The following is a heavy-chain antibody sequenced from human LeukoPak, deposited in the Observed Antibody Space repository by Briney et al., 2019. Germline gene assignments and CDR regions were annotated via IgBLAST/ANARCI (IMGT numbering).Heavy chain of an antibody. CDR3: AKDREWELLSIFDY. J-gene: IGHJ4*02. CDR1: GFTFSRYA. V-gene: IGHV3-23*01. D-gene: IGHD1-26*01. Sequence: GGSLRLSCADSGFTFSRYAMSWVRQAPGKGLEWVSAISGSGGSTYYADSVKGRFTISRDNSKNTLYLQMNSLRAEDTALYYCAKDREWELLSIFDYWGQGTLVTVSS. CDR2: ISGSGGST.